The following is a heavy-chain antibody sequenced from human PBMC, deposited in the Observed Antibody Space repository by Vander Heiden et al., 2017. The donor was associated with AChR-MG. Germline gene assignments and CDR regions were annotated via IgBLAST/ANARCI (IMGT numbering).Heavy chain of an antibody. Sequence: EVQLVESGGGLVQPGGSLRLSCAASGFTSSRYWNGWVRQAPGKGLEWVANIKQDGSEKYYVDSVKGRFTISRDNAKNSLYLQMNSLRAEDTAVYYCARDRAGLDWLLWLGCFDLWGRGTLVTVSS. CDR1: GFTSSRYW. CDR3: ARDRAGLDWLLWLGCFDL. D-gene: IGHD3-9*01. V-gene: IGHV3-7*01. CDR2: IKQDGSEK. J-gene: IGHJ2*01.